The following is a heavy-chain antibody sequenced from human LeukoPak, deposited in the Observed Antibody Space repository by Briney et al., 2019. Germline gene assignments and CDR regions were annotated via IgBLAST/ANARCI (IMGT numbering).Heavy chain of an antibody. Sequence: SETLSLTCTVSGGSINTYFWSWIRQPAGKGLEWIGRIYSSGGTDYNPSLKSRVTMSVDTSKNQFSLKLTSVTAADTAVCYCARRGDFFDYWGQGILVTVSS. J-gene: IGHJ4*02. CDR3: ARRGDFFDY. CDR2: IYSSGGT. CDR1: GGSINTYF. V-gene: IGHV4-4*07.